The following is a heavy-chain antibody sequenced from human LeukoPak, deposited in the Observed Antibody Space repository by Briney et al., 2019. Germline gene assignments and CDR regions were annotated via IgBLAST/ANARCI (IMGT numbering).Heavy chain of an antibody. CDR2: ISYDGSNK. Sequence: GGSLRLSCAASGFTFSSYAMHWVRQAPGKGLEWVAVISYDGSNKYYADSVKGRFTISRDNSKNTLYLQMNSLRAEDTAVYYCAKDTHYYYDSSGYAGGFDYWGQGTLVTVSS. J-gene: IGHJ4*02. V-gene: IGHV3-30-3*01. CDR1: GFTFSSYA. CDR3: AKDTHYYYDSSGYAGGFDY. D-gene: IGHD3-22*01.